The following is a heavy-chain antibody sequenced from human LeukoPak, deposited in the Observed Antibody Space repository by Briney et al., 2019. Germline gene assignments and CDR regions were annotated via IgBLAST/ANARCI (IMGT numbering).Heavy chain of an antibody. D-gene: IGHD3-22*01. Sequence: GGSLRLSCAASGFTFSSYSMNWVRQAPGKGLEWVSSISSSSSHIYYADSVKGRFTISRDNAKNSLYLQMNSLRAEDTAVYYCARDLWGYYDSSGYYFDYWGQGTLVTVSS. V-gene: IGHV3-21*01. J-gene: IGHJ4*02. CDR1: GFTFSSYS. CDR3: ARDLWGYYDSSGYYFDY. CDR2: ISSSSSHI.